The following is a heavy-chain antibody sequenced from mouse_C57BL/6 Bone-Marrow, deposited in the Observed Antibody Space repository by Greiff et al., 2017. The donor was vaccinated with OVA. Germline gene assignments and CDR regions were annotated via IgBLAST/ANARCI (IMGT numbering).Heavy chain of an antibody. CDR3: APLYDYDYFDY. Sequence: VQLQQSGPELVKPGASVKMSCKASGYTFTDYNMHWVKQSHGKSLEWIGYINPNNGGTSYNQKFKGKATLTVNKSSSTAYMELRSLTSEDSAVYYCAPLYDYDYFDYWGQGTTLTVSS. CDR1: GYTFTDYN. D-gene: IGHD2-4*01. J-gene: IGHJ2*01. CDR2: INPNNGGT. V-gene: IGHV1-22*01.